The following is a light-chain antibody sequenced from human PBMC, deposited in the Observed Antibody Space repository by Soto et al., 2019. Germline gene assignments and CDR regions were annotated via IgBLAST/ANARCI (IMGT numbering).Light chain of an antibody. V-gene: IGLV2-23*02. Sequence: QYALTQPASVSGSPGQSITITCTGTSSDVGAYNLVSWYQQHPGKAPKAKIYDVNKRPSGVSNRFSGSKSGNTASLTISGLQAEDEADYYCSSYAGDTTFAFGTWTKLTVL. CDR3: SSYAGDTTFA. J-gene: IGLJ1*01. CDR1: SSDVGAYNL. CDR2: DVN.